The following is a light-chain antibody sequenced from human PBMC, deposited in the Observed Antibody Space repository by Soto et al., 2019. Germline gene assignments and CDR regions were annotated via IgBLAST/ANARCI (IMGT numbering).Light chain of an antibody. CDR3: QQYNSPWT. Sequence: VQMTHSPSTLSASVEDRVTITCRASQSISSWLAWYQQKPGKAPKLMIYDASSLESGVPSRFSGSGSGTEFTLTISSLQPDDFATYYCQQYNSPWTFGQGTKVDIK. V-gene: IGKV1-5*01. J-gene: IGKJ1*01. CDR1: QSISSW. CDR2: DAS.